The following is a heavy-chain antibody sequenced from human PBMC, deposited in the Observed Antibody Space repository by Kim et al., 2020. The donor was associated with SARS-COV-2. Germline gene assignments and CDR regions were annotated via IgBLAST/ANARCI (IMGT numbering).Heavy chain of an antibody. CDR2: ISWNSGSI. J-gene: IGHJ3*02. Sequence: GGSLRLSCAASGFTFGDYAMHWVRQAPGKGLEWVSGISWNSGSIGYVDSVKGRFTISRDNAKNSLYLQMNSLRAEDTALYYCAKDPVATIQGAFDIWGQGTMVTVSS. V-gene: IGHV3-9*01. CDR1: GFTFGDYA. CDR3: AKDPVATIQGAFDI. D-gene: IGHD5-12*01.